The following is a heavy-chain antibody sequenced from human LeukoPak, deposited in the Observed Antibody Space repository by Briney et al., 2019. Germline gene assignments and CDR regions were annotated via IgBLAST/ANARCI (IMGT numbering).Heavy chain of an antibody. CDR2: INPNSGGT. CDR3: ARDPMGYSYGLTLDHYFDY. Sequence: ASVNVSCKASGYTFTVYYMHWVRQAPGQGLEWMGWINPNSGGTNYAQKFQGWVTMTRDTSISTAYMELSRLRSDDTAVYYCARDPMGYSYGLTLDHYFDYWGQGTLVTVSS. J-gene: IGHJ4*02. V-gene: IGHV1-2*04. D-gene: IGHD5-18*01. CDR1: GYTFTVYY.